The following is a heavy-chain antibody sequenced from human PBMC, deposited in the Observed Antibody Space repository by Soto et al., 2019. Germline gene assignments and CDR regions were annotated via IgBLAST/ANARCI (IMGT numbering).Heavy chain of an antibody. Sequence: ASVKVSCKASGYTFTGYYMHWVRQAPGQGLEWMGWINPNSGGTNYAQEFQGWVTMTRDTSISTAYMELSRLRSDDTAVYYCAIGKYYDFWSGYYGYYYYGMDVWGQGTTVTVSS. CDR2: INPNSGGT. CDR1: GYTFTGYY. J-gene: IGHJ6*02. D-gene: IGHD3-3*01. CDR3: AIGKYYDFWSGYYGYYYYGMDV. V-gene: IGHV1-2*04.